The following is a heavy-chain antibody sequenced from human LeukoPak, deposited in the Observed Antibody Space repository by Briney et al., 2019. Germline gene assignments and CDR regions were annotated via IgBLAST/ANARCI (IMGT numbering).Heavy chain of an antibody. Sequence: GESLKISCKASGYTFTSYGISWVRQAPGQGLEWMGWISAYNGNTNYAQKLQGRVTMTTDTSTSTAYMGLRSLRSDDTAVYYCASGGDCSSTSCLPPGVWGQGTTVTVSS. CDR1: GYTFTSYG. CDR2: ISAYNGNT. D-gene: IGHD2-2*01. J-gene: IGHJ6*02. V-gene: IGHV1-18*01. CDR3: ASGGDCSSTSCLPPGV.